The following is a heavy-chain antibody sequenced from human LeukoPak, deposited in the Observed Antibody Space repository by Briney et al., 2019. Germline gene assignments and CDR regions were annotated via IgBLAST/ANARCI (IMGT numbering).Heavy chain of an antibody. V-gene: IGHV3-15*01. CDR3: CGAQTGGWYGPFDY. D-gene: IGHD6-19*01. J-gene: IGHJ4*02. CDR1: GFTFSSYG. CDR2: IKSKANGETT. Sequence: GGSLRLSCAASGFTFSSYGMHWVRQAPGKGLEWVGRIKSKANGETTDYAAPVKARFTISRDDSKSTLYLQMNGLKTEDAAVYFCCGAQTGGWYGPFDYWGQGTLVTVSS.